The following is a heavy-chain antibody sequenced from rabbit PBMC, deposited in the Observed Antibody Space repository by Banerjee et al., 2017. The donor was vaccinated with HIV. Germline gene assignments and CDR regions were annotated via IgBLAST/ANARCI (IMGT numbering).Heavy chain of an antibody. V-gene: IGHV1S45*01. CDR1: GFTLSSYW. CDR3: ARDAGYAGSNL. CDR2: IGAGSSGTT. Sequence: LVQPEGSLTLTCKASGFTLSSYWMWWVRQAPGKGLEWIACIGAGSSGTTYYATWAKGRFTISGTSSTTVTLQMTSLTAADTATYFCARDAGYAGSNLWGQGTLVTVS. J-gene: IGHJ4*01. D-gene: IGHD4-2*01.